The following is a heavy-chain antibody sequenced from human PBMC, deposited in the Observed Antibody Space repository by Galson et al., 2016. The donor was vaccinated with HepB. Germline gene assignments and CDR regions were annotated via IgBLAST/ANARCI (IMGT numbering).Heavy chain of an antibody. D-gene: IGHD2-15*01. V-gene: IGHV3-23*01. CDR1: GFRFSSYA. CDR2: ISGTGGVT. CDR3: APEDPDIVLVVAANGMGV. J-gene: IGHJ6*02. Sequence: SLRLSCAASGFRFSSYAMSWVRQAPGKGLEWVSAISGTGGVTYYADSVRGRFTISRDNSKNTLYLQMNSLRAEDTAIYYCAPEDPDIVLVVAANGMGVWGLGTTVTVSS.